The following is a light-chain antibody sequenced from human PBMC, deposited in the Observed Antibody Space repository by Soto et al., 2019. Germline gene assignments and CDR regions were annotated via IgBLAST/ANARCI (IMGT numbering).Light chain of an antibody. CDR3: SSYTMYSTPYV. V-gene: IGLV2-14*01. CDR1: SSDVGGFNY. CDR2: EVT. J-gene: IGLJ1*01. Sequence: QSVLTQPASVSGSPGQSITISCTGTSSDVGGFNYVSWYQQHPGKAPKLMISEVTNRPSGVSNRLSGSKSGNTASLTISGLQAEDEADYYCSSYTMYSTPYVFGTGTKVTVL.